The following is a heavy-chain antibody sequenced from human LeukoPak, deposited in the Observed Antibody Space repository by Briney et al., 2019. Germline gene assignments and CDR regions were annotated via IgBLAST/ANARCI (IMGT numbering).Heavy chain of an antibody. V-gene: IGHV4-38-2*02. D-gene: IGHD3-16*01. CDR3: AGGASYYYYYYMDV. J-gene: IGHJ6*03. CDR1: GYSISSGYY. Sequence: SETLSLTCTVSGYSISSGYYWGWIRQPPGKGLEWIGSIYHSGSTYYNPSLKSRVTISVDTSKNQLSLKLSSVTAADTAVYYCAGGASYYYYYYMDVWGKGTTVTVSS. CDR2: IYHSGST.